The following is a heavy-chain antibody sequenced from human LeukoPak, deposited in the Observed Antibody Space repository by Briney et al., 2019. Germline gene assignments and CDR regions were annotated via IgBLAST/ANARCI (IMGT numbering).Heavy chain of an antibody. CDR2: ISYDGSNK. Sequence: GGSLRLSCAASGFTFSSYAMHWVRQAPGKGLEWVAVISYDGSNKYYADSVKGRFTISRDNSKNTLYLQMNSLRAEDTAVYYCAKDQYSSSLYYYYMDVWGKGTTVTVSS. V-gene: IGHV3-30*04. J-gene: IGHJ6*03. CDR3: AKDQYSSSLYYYYMDV. D-gene: IGHD6-13*01. CDR1: GFTFSSYA.